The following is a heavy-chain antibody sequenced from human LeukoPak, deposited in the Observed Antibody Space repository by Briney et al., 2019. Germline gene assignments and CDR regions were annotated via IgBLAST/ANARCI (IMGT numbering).Heavy chain of an antibody. J-gene: IGHJ4*02. V-gene: IGHV1-24*01. CDR1: GYTLTELS. Sequence: GASVKVSCKVSGYTLTELSMHWVRQAPGKGLEWMGGFDPEDGDTIYAQKFQGRVTMTEDTSTDTAYMELSSLRSEDTAVYYCATDKLDYYDSSGYYPFDYWGQGTLVTVSS. CDR3: ATDKLDYYDSSGYYPFDY. D-gene: IGHD3-22*01. CDR2: FDPEDGDT.